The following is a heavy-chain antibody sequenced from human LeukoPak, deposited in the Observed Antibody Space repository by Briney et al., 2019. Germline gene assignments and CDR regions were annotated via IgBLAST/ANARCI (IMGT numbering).Heavy chain of an antibody. CDR3: ARACSSSWYFNWFDP. J-gene: IGHJ5*02. CDR1: GGSISSSSYY. D-gene: IGHD6-13*01. V-gene: IGHV4-39*07. CDR2: IYYSGST. Sequence: SETLSLTCTVSGGSISSSSYYWGWIRQPPGKGLEWIGSIYYSGSTYYNPSLKSRVTISVDTSKNQFSLKLSSVTAADTAVYYCARACSSSWYFNWFDPWGQGTLVTVSS.